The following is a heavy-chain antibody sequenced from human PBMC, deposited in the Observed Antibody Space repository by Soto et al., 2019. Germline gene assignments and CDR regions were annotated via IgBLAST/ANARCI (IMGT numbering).Heavy chain of an antibody. V-gene: IGHV3-23*01. CDR2: ISGSGGGT. CDR1: GFSFSSHV. CDR3: AKGWCDS. J-gene: IGHJ5*01. Sequence: EVQLLDSGGELVQPGGSLRLSCAASGFSFSSHVMSWVRQAPGKGLEWVSSISGSGGGTYYADSVKGRFIISRDNSKNTLDLKMHSMRVEDTAVYYCAKGWCDSWGQGTLVTVSS.